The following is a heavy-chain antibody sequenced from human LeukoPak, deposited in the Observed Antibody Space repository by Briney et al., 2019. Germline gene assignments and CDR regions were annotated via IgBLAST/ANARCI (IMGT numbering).Heavy chain of an antibody. Sequence: PGGSLRLSCAASGFTFSGYGMHWVRQAPGKGLEWVAFIRYDGSNKYYADSVKGRFTISRDNSKNTLYLQMNSLRAEDTAVYYCAKEWGIFGVVSSGRFDPWGQGTLVTVSS. D-gene: IGHD3-3*01. CDR1: GFTFSGYG. J-gene: IGHJ5*02. CDR2: IRYDGSNK. V-gene: IGHV3-30*02. CDR3: AKEWGIFGVVSSGRFDP.